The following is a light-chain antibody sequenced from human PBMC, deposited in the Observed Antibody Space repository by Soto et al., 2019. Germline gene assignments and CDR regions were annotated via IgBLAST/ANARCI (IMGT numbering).Light chain of an antibody. Sequence: DIQMTQSPSTLSASVGDRVTITCRASQTISGWLAWYQQKPGKAPKLLIFEASILESGVPSRFSGSRSGTEFTLTIDSLQPDAFATYYCQQYTSYSPTFGQGTQVEI. CDR3: QQYTSYSPT. CDR2: EAS. V-gene: IGKV1-5*03. J-gene: IGKJ1*01. CDR1: QTISGW.